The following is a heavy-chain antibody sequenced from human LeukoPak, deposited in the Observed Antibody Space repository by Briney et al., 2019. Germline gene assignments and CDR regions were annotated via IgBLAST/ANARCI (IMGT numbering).Heavy chain of an antibody. V-gene: IGHV1-2*02. CDR1: GYTFTGYY. CDR3: AREDIVVVSAAEELPSWVH. Sequence: ASVKVSCKASGYTFTGYYMQWVRQAPGQGLECMGWINPNSGGTNYAQKFQGRVTMTRDTSISTAYMELSRLRSDDTAVYYCAREDIVVVSAAEELPSWVHWGQGTLVTVSS. D-gene: IGHD2-2*01. J-gene: IGHJ4*02. CDR2: INPNSGGT.